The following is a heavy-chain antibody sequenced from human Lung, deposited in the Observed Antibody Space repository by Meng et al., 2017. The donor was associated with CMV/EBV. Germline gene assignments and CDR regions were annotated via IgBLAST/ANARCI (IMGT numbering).Heavy chain of an antibody. CDR2: VDGAGAGI. J-gene: IGHJ4*02. V-gene: IGHV3-74*03. CDR3: VRVRGRGGIAS. CDR1: GFAFNNFW. D-gene: IGHD3-10*01. Sequence: GGSLRLXCEASGFAFNNFWMHWVRQAPGKGLLWVSRVDGAGAGIMYADSVKGRFTISRDPARNTVYLQMNNWRVDDTAGYYCVRVRGRGGIASLGQGTLVTVSS.